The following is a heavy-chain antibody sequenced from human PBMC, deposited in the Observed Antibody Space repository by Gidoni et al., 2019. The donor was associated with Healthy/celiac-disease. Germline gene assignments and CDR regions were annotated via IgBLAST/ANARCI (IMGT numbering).Heavy chain of an antibody. Sequence: QVQLVESGGGVVQPGRSLRLSCAASGFTFSRYGMHWVRQAPCKGLEWVAVISYDGSNKYYADSVKGRFTISRDNSKNTLYLQMNSLRAEDTAVYYCAKMATPKYYYYYYYMDVWGKGTTVTVSS. J-gene: IGHJ6*03. CDR1: GFTFSRYG. V-gene: IGHV3-30*18. CDR2: ISYDGSNK. CDR3: AKMATPKYYYYYYYMDV.